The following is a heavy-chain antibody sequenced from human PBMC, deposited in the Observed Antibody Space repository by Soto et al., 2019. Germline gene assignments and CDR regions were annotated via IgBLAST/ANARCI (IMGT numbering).Heavy chain of an antibody. CDR3: ARGRENGIAAAGTVSGPGYYFDY. V-gene: IGHV4-34*01. CDR1: GGSFSGYY. Sequence: PSETLSLTCAVYGGSFSGYYWSWIRRPPGKGLEWIGEINHSGSTNYNPSLKSRVTISVDTSKNQFSLKLSSVTAADTAVYYCARGRENGIAAAGTVSGPGYYFDYWGQGTLVTVSS. J-gene: IGHJ4*02. CDR2: INHSGST. D-gene: IGHD6-13*01.